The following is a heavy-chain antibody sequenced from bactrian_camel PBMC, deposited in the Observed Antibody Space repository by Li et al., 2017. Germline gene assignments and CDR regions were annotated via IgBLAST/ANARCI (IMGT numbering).Heavy chain of an antibody. V-gene: IGHV3S54*01. D-gene: IGHD2*01. Sequence: HVQLVESGGGLVQPGGSLRLSCADSGSTFGSNDMGWYRQAPGKEREGVATIYVGGGSTYYADSVKGRFTISRDNAKNTLYLQLNSLKTEDTAKYYCARAGQFSRDYYYTPAPYEYYYWGQGTQVTVS. CDR1: GSTFGSND. CDR3: ARAGQFSRDYYYTPAPYEYYY. J-gene: IGHJ4*01. CDR2: IYVGGGST.